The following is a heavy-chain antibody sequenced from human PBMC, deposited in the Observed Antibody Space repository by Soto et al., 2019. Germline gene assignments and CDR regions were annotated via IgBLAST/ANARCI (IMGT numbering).Heavy chain of an antibody. J-gene: IGHJ4*02. CDR3: ARGGNSSGKYYFDY. CDR2: IFDSGST. D-gene: IGHD6-19*01. Sequence: SETLSLTCTVSGGSISGGVHSWSWIRQPPGKGLEWIGHIFDSGSTYYNPSLKSRLTISVDTSKNQFSLKLSSVTAADTAVYYCARGGNSSGKYYFDYWGQGTLVTVSS. V-gene: IGHV4-30-4*01. CDR1: GGSISGGVHS.